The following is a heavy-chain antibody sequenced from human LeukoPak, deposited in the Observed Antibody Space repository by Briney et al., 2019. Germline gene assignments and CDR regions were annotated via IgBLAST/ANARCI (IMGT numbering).Heavy chain of an antibody. Sequence: ASVKVSCKVSGYTLTELSMHWMRQAPGKGLEWRGGFYPEDGETIYAQKFQGRVTMTEDTSTDTAYMELSSLRSEDTAVYYCATVGPLAASVVVVMARWYYGMDVWGQGTTVTVSS. D-gene: IGHD3-22*01. CDR3: ATVGPLAASVVVVMARWYYGMDV. V-gene: IGHV1-24*01. CDR1: GYTLTELS. J-gene: IGHJ6*02. CDR2: FYPEDGET.